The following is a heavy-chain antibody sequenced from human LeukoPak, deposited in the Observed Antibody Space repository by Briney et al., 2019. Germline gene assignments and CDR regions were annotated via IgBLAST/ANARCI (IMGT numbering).Heavy chain of an antibody. CDR2: IRYDGSNK. V-gene: IGHV3-30*02. CDR1: GFTFSSYG. Sequence: GGSLRLSCAASGFTFSSYGMHWVRQAPGKGLEWVAFIRYDGSNKYYADSVKGRFTISRDNSKNTLYLQMNSLRAEDTAVYYCARGVRGVITKPLDYWGQGTLVTVSS. J-gene: IGHJ4*02. D-gene: IGHD3-10*02. CDR3: ARGVRGVITKPLDY.